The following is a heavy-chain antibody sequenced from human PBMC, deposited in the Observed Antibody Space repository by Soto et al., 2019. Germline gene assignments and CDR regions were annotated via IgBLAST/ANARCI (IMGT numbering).Heavy chain of an antibody. V-gene: IGHV3-9*01. D-gene: IGHD1-26*01. CDR3: AKSSAEHYYYGMDV. CDR1: GFTFDDYA. CDR2: ISWNSGSI. J-gene: IGHJ6*02. Sequence: EVQLVESGGGLVQPGRSLRLSCAASGFTFDDYAMHWVRQAPGKGLEWVSGISWNSGSIGYADSVKGRFTISRDNAKNSLYLQRNSLRAEDTALYYCAKSSAEHYYYGMDVWGQGTTVTVSS.